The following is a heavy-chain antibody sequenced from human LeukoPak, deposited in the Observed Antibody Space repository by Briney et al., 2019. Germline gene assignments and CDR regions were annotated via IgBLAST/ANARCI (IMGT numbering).Heavy chain of an antibody. J-gene: IGHJ4*02. Sequence: GGSLRLSCAASGFTFSSYWMNWARQAPGKGLEWVASINHNGNVNYYVDSVKGRFTISRDNAKNSLFLQMNSLRAEDTALYYCARDGVAAVAGIFDYWGQGTLVTVSS. CDR1: GFTFSSYW. V-gene: IGHV3-7*01. CDR2: INHNGNVN. D-gene: IGHD6-19*01. CDR3: ARDGVAAVAGIFDY.